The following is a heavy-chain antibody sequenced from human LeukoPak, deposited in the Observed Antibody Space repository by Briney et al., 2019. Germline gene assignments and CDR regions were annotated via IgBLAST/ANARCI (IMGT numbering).Heavy chain of an antibody. D-gene: IGHD3-10*01. CDR2: IRFDGDNK. CDR1: GFSFSRYG. Sequence: GRSLRLSCAAFGFSFSRYGMHWVRPAPGKGLEWVAVIRFDGDNKHYGEAVKGRFTISRNNAENKLYLQMNNLRAEDTAVYFCARSVYGSGSYMDVWGQGTTVTVSS. V-gene: IGHV3-33*08. CDR3: ARSVYGSGSYMDV. J-gene: IGHJ6*03.